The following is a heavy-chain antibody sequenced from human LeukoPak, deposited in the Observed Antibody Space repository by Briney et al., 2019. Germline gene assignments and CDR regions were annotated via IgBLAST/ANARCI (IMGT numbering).Heavy chain of an antibody. Sequence: ASVKVSCKASGYTFTSYYMHWLRQAPGQGLEWMGIINPSGGSTSYAQKFQGRVTMTRGTSMSTVYIELSSLRSEDTAVYYCAREGLLSGIVDYWGQGTLVTVSS. D-gene: IGHD1-26*01. J-gene: IGHJ4*02. CDR1: GYTFTSYY. CDR2: INPSGGST. V-gene: IGHV1-46*01. CDR3: AREGLLSGIVDY.